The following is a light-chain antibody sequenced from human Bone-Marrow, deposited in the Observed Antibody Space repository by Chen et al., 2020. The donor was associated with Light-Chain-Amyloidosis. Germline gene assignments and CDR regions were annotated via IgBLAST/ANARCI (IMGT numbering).Light chain of an antibody. J-gene: IGLJ2*01. CDR1: DLPTKY. V-gene: IGLV3-25*03. CDR3: QSADSSGTYEVI. Sequence: SELTQPPSVSLSPAQTARITCAGDDLPTKYAYWYQQKPGQAPVLVIHRDSERPSGISERFSGSSAGTTATLTISGVQAEDEADYHCQSADSSGTYEVIFGGGTKLTVL. CDR2: RDS.